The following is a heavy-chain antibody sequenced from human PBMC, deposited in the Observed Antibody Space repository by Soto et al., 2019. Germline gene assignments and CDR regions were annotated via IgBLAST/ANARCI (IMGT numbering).Heavy chain of an antibody. CDR1: GYTFTRYG. J-gene: IGHJ6*02. CDR3: TTGPGPSCISTSCYHYYGMDV. Sequence: ASVKVSCKASGYTFTRYGISWVRQAPGQGLEWMGWISGYNGDTTYAQKFQGRVSMTIDTSTGTAYMELRSLTSDDTAVYYCTTGPGPSCISTSCYHYYGMDVWGQGTTVTVSS. CDR2: ISGYNGDT. V-gene: IGHV1-18*01. D-gene: IGHD2-2*01.